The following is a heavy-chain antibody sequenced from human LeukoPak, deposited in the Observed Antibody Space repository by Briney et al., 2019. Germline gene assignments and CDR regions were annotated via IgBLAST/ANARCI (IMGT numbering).Heavy chain of an antibody. CDR3: ARSGRGYYDFWSGKYYFDY. D-gene: IGHD3-3*01. J-gene: IGHJ4*02. CDR2: IIPILGTA. V-gene: IGHV1-69*13. Sequence: SVKVSCKASGGTFSSYAISWVRQAPGQGLEWMGGIIPILGTANYAQKFQGRVTITADESTSTAYMELSSLRSEDTAVYYCARSGRGYYDFWSGKYYFDYWGQGTLVTVSS. CDR1: GGTFSSYA.